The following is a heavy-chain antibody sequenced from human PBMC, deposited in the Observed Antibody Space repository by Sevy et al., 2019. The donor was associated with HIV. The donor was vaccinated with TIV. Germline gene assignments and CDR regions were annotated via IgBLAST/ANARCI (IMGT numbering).Heavy chain of an antibody. D-gene: IGHD2-15*01. CDR2: IIGSGRFT. V-gene: IGHV3-23*01. Sequence: GGSLRLSCSASEFTFSSYAMSWVRQAPGKGLEWVSSIIGSGRFTYYADFVEGRFIISRDNSKNTLSVQMNSLRAEETAVYYCAKGFCSGATCPRDYYYYGMDVWGQGTTVTVSS. CDR1: EFTFSSYA. J-gene: IGHJ6*02. CDR3: AKGFCSGATCPRDYYYYGMDV.